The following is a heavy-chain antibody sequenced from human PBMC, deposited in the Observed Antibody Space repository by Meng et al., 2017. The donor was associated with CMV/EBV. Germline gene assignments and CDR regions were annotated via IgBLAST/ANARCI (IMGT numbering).Heavy chain of an antibody. CDR1: GFTFSDYY. D-gene: IGHD2-2*01. J-gene: IGHJ6*02. CDR3: ARDNIVVVPAATDYYYGMDV. Sequence: GGSLRLSCAASGFTFSDYYMSRIRQAPGKGLEWVSYISSSGSTIYYAASVKGRFTISRDNAKNSLYLQMNSLRAEDTAVYYCARDNIVVVPAATDYYYGMDVWGQGTTVTVSS. CDR2: ISSSGSTI. V-gene: IGHV3-11*04.